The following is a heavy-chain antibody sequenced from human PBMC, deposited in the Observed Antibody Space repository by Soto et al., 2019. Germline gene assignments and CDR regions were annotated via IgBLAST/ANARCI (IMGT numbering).Heavy chain of an antibody. CDR1: GASISNGDYY. D-gene: IGHD1-7*01. CDR3: ATDHALAGTSVSDF. V-gene: IGHV4-30-4*01. Sequence: QVQLQESGPGLVKPSQTLSLTCTVSGASISNGDYYWSWIRQPPGKGLEWIGYIFHSGTTYYNPSLESRLIISLDTSKNQFSLRLTSVTATDTAVYYCATDHALAGTSVSDFWGQGTLVTVSS. J-gene: IGHJ4*02. CDR2: IFHSGTT.